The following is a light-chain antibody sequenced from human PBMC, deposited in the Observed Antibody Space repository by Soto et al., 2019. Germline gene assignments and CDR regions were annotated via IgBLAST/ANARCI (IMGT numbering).Light chain of an antibody. V-gene: IGKV3-20*01. Sequence: EIVLTQSPGTLSLSPGERATLSCRTSQSLSSTYLAWYQQKPGQAPRLLIFGASKRATGIPDRFSGSGSGRDFTLTISGLEPEDFALYYCQQYGSSTLISFGQGTRLEIK. CDR2: GAS. CDR1: QSLSSTY. J-gene: IGKJ5*01. CDR3: QQYGSSTLIS.